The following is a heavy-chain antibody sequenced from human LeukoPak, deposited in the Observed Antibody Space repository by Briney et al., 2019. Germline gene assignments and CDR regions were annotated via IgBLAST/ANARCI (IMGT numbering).Heavy chain of an antibody. D-gene: IGHD4-17*01. CDR3: TTDSGAYGHNY. CDR2: IKSNTDGGTA. Sequence: PGGSLRLSCAASGLTFTNAWMSWVRQAPGQGLEWVGRIKSNTDGGTADYAAPVKGRFTMSRDDSKNTLYLQLNSLKTEDTAVYYCTTDSGAYGHNYWGQGTLVTVSS. V-gene: IGHV3-15*01. J-gene: IGHJ4*02. CDR1: GLTFTNAW.